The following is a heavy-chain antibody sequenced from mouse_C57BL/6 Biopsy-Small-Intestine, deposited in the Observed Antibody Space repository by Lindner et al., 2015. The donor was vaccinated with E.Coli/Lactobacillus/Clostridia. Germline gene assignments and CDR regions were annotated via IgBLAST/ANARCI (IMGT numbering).Heavy chain of an antibody. Sequence: SVKVSCKASGFTFTGYASFIHWVRQAPGQGLEWMGWVDPNSGGTVYGQNFQGRVTMTRDTSITTAYMELSGLKTDDSAVYYCAKTSRPIAARPFDFWGQGTLVTVS. CDR3: AKTSRPIAARPFDF. CDR1: GFTFTGYASF. CDR2: VDPNSGGT. V-gene: IGHV1-14*01. D-gene: IGHD6-2*01. J-gene: IGHJ3*01.